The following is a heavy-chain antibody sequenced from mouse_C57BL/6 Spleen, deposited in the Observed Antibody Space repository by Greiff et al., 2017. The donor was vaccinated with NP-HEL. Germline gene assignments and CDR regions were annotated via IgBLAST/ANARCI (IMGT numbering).Heavy chain of an antibody. CDR1: GFTFSDYG. CDR3: ARAGTMDY. Sequence: EVQVVESGGGLVKPGGSLKLSCAASGFTFSDYGMHWVRQAPEKGLEWVAYISSGSSTISYADTVKGRFTISRDNAKKTLFLQMTSLRSEDTAMYYCARAGTMDYWGQGTSVTVSA. CDR2: ISSGSSTI. V-gene: IGHV5-17*01. J-gene: IGHJ4*01.